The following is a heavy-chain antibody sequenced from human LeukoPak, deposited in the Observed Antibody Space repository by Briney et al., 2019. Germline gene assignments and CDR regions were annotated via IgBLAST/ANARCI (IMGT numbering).Heavy chain of an antibody. J-gene: IGHJ5*02. D-gene: IGHD6-13*01. CDR2: INPNSSAT. Sequence: ASVKVSCKASGYTFTGYYMHWVRPAPGQGLEWMAWINPNSSATNYAQKFQGSDTTTRDTSSSTAYMELSRLRAVDTAFYYCARENSCSSGNCFDPWGQGTLVTAPS. CDR1: GYTFTGYY. CDR3: ARENSCSSGNCFDP. V-gene: IGHV1-2*02.